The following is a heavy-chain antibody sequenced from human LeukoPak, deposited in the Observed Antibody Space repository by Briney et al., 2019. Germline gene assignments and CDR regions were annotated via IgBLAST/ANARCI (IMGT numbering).Heavy chain of an antibody. CDR1: GFTFSSYW. CDR2: IKQDGSEK. V-gene: IGHV3-7*01. J-gene: IGHJ4*02. CDR3: ASVRLVMRFLEWLSAGYFDY. D-gene: IGHD3-3*01. Sequence: PGGSLRLSCAASGFTFSSYWMSWVRQAPGKGLEWVANIKQDGSEKYYVDSVKGRFTISRDNAKNSLYLQMNSLRAEDTAVYYCASVRLVMRFLEWLSAGYFDYWGQGTLVTVSS.